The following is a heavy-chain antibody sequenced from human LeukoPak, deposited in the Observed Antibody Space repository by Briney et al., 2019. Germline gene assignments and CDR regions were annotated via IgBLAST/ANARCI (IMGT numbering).Heavy chain of an antibody. J-gene: IGHJ6*03. V-gene: IGHV3-9*01. CDR3: AKGGAYAINGPPYYMDV. Sequence: HPGRSLRLSCVGSGFTFDDYAMPWVRQAPGKGLEWVSGISWNSGSRDYGDSVKGRFTISRDNAESSLYLHMNSLRVEDTALYYCAKGGAYAINGPPYYMDVWGKGTTVTVSS. CDR1: GFTFDDYA. D-gene: IGHD2-8*01. CDR2: ISWNSGSR.